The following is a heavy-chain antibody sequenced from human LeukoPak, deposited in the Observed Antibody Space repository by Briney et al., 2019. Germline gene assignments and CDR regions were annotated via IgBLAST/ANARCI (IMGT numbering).Heavy chain of an antibody. J-gene: IGHJ4*02. V-gene: IGHV1-2*02. D-gene: IGHD6-13*01. Sequence: ASVKVSCKASGYTFTGYYMHWVRQAPGQGLEWMGWINPNSGGTNYAQKFQGRVTMTRDTSTSTAYMELRSLRSDDTAVYYCARAIGQQLVQDYWGQGTLVTVSS. CDR1: GYTFTGYY. CDR3: ARAIGQQLVQDY. CDR2: INPNSGGT.